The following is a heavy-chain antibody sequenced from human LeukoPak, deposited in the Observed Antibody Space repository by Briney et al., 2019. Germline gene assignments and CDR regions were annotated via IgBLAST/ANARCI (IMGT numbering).Heavy chain of an antibody. CDR3: ARGTYYYDSSDYYEQNWFDP. CDR1: GGSFSSYY. Sequence: PSETLSLTCTVSGGSFSSYYWSWIRQPPGQGLEWIGYIYYSGSTNYNPSLESRVTISVDTSKNQFSLKLSSVTAADTAVYYCARGTYYYDSSDYYEQNWFDPWGQGTLVTVSS. J-gene: IGHJ5*02. CDR2: IYYSGST. D-gene: IGHD3-22*01. V-gene: IGHV4-59*01.